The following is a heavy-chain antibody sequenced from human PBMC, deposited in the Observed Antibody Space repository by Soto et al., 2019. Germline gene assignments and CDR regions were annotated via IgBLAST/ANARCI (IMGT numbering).Heavy chain of an antibody. V-gene: IGHV1-69*13. D-gene: IGHD2-15*01. CDR1: GGTFSSYA. CDR2: IIPIFGTA. J-gene: IGHJ6*02. Sequence: ASVKVSCKASGGTFSSYAISWVRQAPGQGLEWMGGIIPIFGTANYAQKFQGRVTITADESTSTAYMELSSLRSEDTAVYHCATTQPDLVVVAARYYYYGMDVWGQGTTVTVSS. CDR3: ATTQPDLVVVAARYYYYGMDV.